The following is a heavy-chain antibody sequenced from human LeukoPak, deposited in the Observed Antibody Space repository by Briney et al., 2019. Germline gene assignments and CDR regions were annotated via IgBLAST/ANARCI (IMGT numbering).Heavy chain of an antibody. V-gene: IGHV3-48*01. D-gene: IGHD1-1*01. J-gene: IGHJ4*02. Sequence: PGGSLRLSCAASGFTFSSYTMNWVRRAPGKGLERLSYISSGGHTIYYADSVKGRFTISRDNAKNSLYLQMNSLRAEDTAVYYCARDRYLGLDYWGQGTLVTVSS. CDR2: ISSGGHTI. CDR3: ARDRYLGLDY. CDR1: GFTFSSYT.